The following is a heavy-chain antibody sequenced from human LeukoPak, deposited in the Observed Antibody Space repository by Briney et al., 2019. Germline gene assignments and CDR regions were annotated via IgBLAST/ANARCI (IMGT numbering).Heavy chain of an antibody. CDR2: INPSGGST. J-gene: IGHJ4*02. D-gene: IGHD5-18*01. V-gene: IGHV1-46*01. Sequence: ASVKVSCKASGYTFTSYYMYWVRQAPGQGLEWMGMINPSGGSTTYAQKFQGRVTMTRDTSTSTVYMELSSLRSEDTAVYYCARLTAVDTAMASTDYWGQGTLVTVSS. CDR1: GYTFTSYY. CDR3: ARLTAVDTAMASTDY.